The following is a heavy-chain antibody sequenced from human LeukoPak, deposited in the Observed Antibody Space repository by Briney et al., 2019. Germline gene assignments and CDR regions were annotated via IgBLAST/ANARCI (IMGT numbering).Heavy chain of an antibody. V-gene: IGHV4-59*01. CDR1: GGSISSYY. J-gene: IGHJ1*01. CDR3: ASFLAAAGTPKYFQH. CDR2: IYYSGST. Sequence: SETLSLTCTVSGGSISSYYWSWIRQPPGKGLEWIGYIYYSGSTNYNPSLKSRVTISVDTSKNQFSLKLSSVTAADTAVYYCASFLAAAGTPKYFQHWGQGTLVTVSS. D-gene: IGHD6-13*01.